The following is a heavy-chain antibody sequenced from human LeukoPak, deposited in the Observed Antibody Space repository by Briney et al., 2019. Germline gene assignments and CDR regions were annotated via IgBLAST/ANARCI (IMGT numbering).Heavy chain of an antibody. CDR3: AKTTAGYSSGRYPGWPVDY. CDR2: ISGSGGST. Sequence: GGSLRLSCAASGFTFRSYAMYWVRQAPGKGLEWVSGISGSGGSTFYADSVKGRFTISRDNSKNTVYLQVNSLRADDTAAYYCAKTTAGYSSGRYPGWPVDYWGQGTLVTVSS. D-gene: IGHD6-19*01. V-gene: IGHV3-23*01. J-gene: IGHJ4*02. CDR1: GFTFRSYA.